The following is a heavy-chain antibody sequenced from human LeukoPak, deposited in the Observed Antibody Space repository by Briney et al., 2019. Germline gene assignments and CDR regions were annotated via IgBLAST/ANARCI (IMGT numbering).Heavy chain of an antibody. D-gene: IGHD6-13*01. V-gene: IGHV3-53*01. CDR2: IYSGGST. J-gene: IGHJ4*02. CDR3: ARHSLAAAGTVDY. Sequence: GGSLRLSCAASGFTVSSNYMSWVRQAPGEGLEWVSVIYSGGSTYYADSVKGRFTISRDNSKDTLYLQMNSLRAEDTAVYYCARHSLAAAGTVDYWGQGTLVTVSS. CDR1: GFTVSSNY.